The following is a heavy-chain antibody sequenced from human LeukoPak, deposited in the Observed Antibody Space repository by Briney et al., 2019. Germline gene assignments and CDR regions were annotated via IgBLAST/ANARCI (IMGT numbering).Heavy chain of an antibody. CDR2: ISGSGGST. J-gene: IGHJ4*02. Sequence: PGGSLRLSCAASGFTFSSYAMSWVRQAPGKGLKWVSAISGSGGSTYYADSVKGRFTISRDNSKNTLYLQMNSLRAEDTAVYYCAKSRAANMVRGVIGYWGQGTLVTVSS. V-gene: IGHV3-23*01. CDR3: AKSRAANMVRGVIGY. D-gene: IGHD3-10*01. CDR1: GFTFSSYA.